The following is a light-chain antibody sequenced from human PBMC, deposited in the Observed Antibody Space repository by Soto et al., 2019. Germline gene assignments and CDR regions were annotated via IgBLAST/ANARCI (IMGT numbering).Light chain of an antibody. CDR1: SSNIGSNY. CDR3: AAWDDSLSSNV. Sequence: QPVLTQPPSASGTPGQRVTISCSGSSSNIGSNYVYWYQQLPGTAPKLLIYRNNQRPSGVPDRFSGSKSGTSASLAISGLRSEDEADYYCAAWDDSLSSNVFGSGTQLTVL. CDR2: RNN. V-gene: IGLV1-47*01. J-gene: IGLJ6*01.